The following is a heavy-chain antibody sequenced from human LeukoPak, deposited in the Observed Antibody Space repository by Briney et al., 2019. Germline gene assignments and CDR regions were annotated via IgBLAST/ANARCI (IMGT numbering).Heavy chain of an antibody. CDR2: ISYDGSNK. CDR1: GFTFSSYA. J-gene: IGHJ4*02. D-gene: IGHD2-21*02. V-gene: IGHV3-30-3*01. CDR3: ARDRDFYVADC. Sequence: QPGRSLRLSCAASGFTFSSYAMHWVRQAPGKGLEWVAVISYDGSNKYYADSVKGRSTISRDNSKNTLYLQMNSLRAEDTAVYYCARDRDFYVADCWGQGTLLIVSS.